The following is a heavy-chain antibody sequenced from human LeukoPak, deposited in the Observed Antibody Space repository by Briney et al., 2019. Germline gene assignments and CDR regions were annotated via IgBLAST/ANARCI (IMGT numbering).Heavy chain of an antibody. CDR1: GFTFRSYW. CDR2: INQDGSQK. D-gene: IGHD3-22*01. J-gene: IGHJ4*02. V-gene: IGHV3-7*01. CDR3: ARTSLPRYDYDRGGNY. Sequence: PGGPLRLSCAASGFTFRSYWMTWVRQAPGKGLEWVANINQDGSQKYYVDSVKGRFTISRDNAKNSLYLQMKSLRGEDAAVYYCARTSLPRYDYDRGGNYWGQGTLVTVSS.